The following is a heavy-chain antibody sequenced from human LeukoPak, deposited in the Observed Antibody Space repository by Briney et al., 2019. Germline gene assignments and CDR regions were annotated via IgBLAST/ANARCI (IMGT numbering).Heavy chain of an antibody. J-gene: IGHJ4*02. CDR3: GRDRRCSSTSCYYFDY. V-gene: IGHV4-4*02. CDR1: GGSISSSNW. Sequence: SGTLSLTCAVSGGSISSSNWWSWVRQPPGKGLEWIGEIYHSGGTNYNPSLKSRVTISVDKSKNQFSLKLSSVTAADTAVYYCGRDRRCSSTSCYYFDYWGQGTLVTVSS. CDR2: IYHSGGT. D-gene: IGHD2-2*01.